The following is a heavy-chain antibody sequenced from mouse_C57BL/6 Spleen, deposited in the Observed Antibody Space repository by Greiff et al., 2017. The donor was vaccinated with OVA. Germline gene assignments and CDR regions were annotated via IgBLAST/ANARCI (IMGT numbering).Heavy chain of an antibody. Sequence: EVQLVESGPGLVKPSQSLSLTCSVTGYSITSGYYWNWIRQFPGNNLEWMGYISYDGSNNYNPSLKNRISITRDTSKNQFFLKLNSVTTEDTATYYCARKDYGSFDYWGQGTTLTVSS. CDR2: ISYDGSN. V-gene: IGHV3-6*01. J-gene: IGHJ2*01. CDR1: GYSITSGYY. D-gene: IGHD1-1*01. CDR3: ARKDYGSFDY.